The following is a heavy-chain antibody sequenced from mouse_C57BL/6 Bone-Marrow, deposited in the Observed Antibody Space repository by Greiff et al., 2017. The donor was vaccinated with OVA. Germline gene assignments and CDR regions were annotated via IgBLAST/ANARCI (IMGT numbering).Heavy chain of an antibody. CDR2: ISSGGSYT. V-gene: IGHV5-6*01. D-gene: IGHD4-1*01. CDR3: ARKGTGTGGSPFDY. J-gene: IGHJ2*01. Sequence: EVQLVESGGGLVKPGGSLKLSCAASGFTFSSYGMSWVRQTPDKRLEWVATISSGGSYTYYPDSVKGRFTISRDNAKNTLYLQMSSLKSEDTAMYYCARKGTGTGGSPFDYWGQGTTLTVSS. CDR1: GFTFSSYG.